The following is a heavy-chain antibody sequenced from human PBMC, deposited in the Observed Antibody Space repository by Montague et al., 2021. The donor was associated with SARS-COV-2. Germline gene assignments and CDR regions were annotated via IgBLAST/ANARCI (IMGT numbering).Heavy chain of an antibody. CDR2: IYYSGST. CDR1: GGSISDNNW. Sequence: SETLSLTCAVSGGSISDNNWWTWVRQSPGKGLEWIGYIYYSGSTNYNPSLKSRVTISVDTSKNQFSLRLSSVTAADTAVYYCARHKKRLWFGELLFDYWGQGTLVTVSS. J-gene: IGHJ4*02. V-gene: IGHV4-59*08. D-gene: IGHD3-10*01. CDR3: ARHKKRLWFGELLFDY.